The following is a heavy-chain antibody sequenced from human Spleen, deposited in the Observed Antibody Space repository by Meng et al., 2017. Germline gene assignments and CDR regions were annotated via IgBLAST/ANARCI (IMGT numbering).Heavy chain of an antibody. J-gene: IGHJ6*02. Sequence: GESLKISCAASGFTFSDYYMSWIRQTPEKGLEWVSYISRSGSTIYYSDSVRARFTISRDNAKNSLYLQMNSLRAEDTAVYYCARGMTSGYSYGDYYYGMDVWGQGTTVTVSS. D-gene: IGHD5-18*01. CDR2: ISRSGSTI. CDR1: GFTFSDYY. CDR3: ARGMTSGYSYGDYYYGMDV. V-gene: IGHV3-11*01.